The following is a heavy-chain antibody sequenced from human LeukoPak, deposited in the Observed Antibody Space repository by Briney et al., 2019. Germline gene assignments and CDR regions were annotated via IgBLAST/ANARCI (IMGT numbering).Heavy chain of an antibody. CDR2: ISRNGAGT. J-gene: IGHJ4*02. D-gene: IGHD3-22*01. Sequence: PGVSLRLSCAASGFTFSSYAMTWVRQAPGKGLEWVSAISRNGAGTYYADSVKGRFTISRDNSKNTLYLQMNSLRAEDTAVYYCARDSSGYAEFDFWGQGTLVTVSS. CDR1: GFTFSSYA. CDR3: ARDSSGYAEFDF. V-gene: IGHV3-23*01.